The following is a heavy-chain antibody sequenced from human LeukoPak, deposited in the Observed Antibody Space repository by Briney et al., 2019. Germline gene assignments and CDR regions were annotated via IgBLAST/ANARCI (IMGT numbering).Heavy chain of an antibody. J-gene: IGHJ4*02. V-gene: IGHV3-7*01. CDR2: IKEDGSIQ. D-gene: IGHD6-19*01. Sequence: GSLRLSCVASGFTFSSYWMTWVRQAPGKGLEWLANIKEDGSIQYYLDSVRGRFTISRDNAKTSVYLQLNSLRADDTAAYYCARDVWTGVAVSDYWGQGTLVTVSS. CDR3: ARDVWTGVAVSDY. CDR1: GFTFSSYW.